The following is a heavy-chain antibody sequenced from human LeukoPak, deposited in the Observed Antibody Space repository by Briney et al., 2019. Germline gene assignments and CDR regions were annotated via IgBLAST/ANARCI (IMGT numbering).Heavy chain of an antibody. CDR2: INHSGST. D-gene: IGHD5-18*01. V-gene: IGHV4-34*01. CDR1: GGSFSGYY. J-gene: IGHJ6*03. Sequence: SETLCLTCAVYGGSFSGYYWSWIRQPPGKGLEWIGEINHSGSTNYNPSLKSRVTISVDTSKNQFSLKLSSVTAADTAVYYCAREVGYSYGHYYYYMNVWGKGTTVTVSS. CDR3: AREVGYSYGHYYYYMNV.